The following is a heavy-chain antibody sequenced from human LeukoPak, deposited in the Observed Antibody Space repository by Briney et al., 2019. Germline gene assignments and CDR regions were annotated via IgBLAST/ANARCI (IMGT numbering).Heavy chain of an antibody. CDR3: ARTSSYYDFWSGYSQYGMDV. Sequence: SSETLSLTCTVSGGSIRSSYYYWGWIRQPPGKGLEWIGYIYYSGSTNYNPSLKSRVTISVDTSKNQFSLKLSSVTAADTAVYYCARTSSYYDFWSGYSQYGMDVWGQGTTVTVSS. J-gene: IGHJ6*02. CDR1: GGSIRSSYYY. D-gene: IGHD3-3*01. CDR2: IYYSGST. V-gene: IGHV4-61*05.